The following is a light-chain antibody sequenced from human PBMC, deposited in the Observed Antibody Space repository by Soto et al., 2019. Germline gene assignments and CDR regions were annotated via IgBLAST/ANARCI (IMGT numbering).Light chain of an antibody. CDR1: NSDIGAYNY. V-gene: IGLV2-14*03. Sequence: QSALTQPASVSGSPGQSITISCTGTNSDIGAYNYVSWYQQHPGKAPELMIYYVTSRPSGVSYRFSGSKSGNTASLTISGLQAEDEADYYCSSFTNGDSYVFGTGTKLTVL. CDR3: SSFTNGDSYV. J-gene: IGLJ1*01. CDR2: YVT.